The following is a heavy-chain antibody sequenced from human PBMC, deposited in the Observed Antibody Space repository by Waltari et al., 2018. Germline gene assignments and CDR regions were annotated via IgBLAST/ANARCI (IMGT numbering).Heavy chain of an antibody. CDR1: GYTFTGYY. J-gene: IGHJ5*02. CDR3: ARDLYLLRYFDSGGWFDP. CDR2: VNPDSCGT. Sequence: VQLVQYGAEVKKPGASVKVSCKASGYTFTGYYMHWVRQDSGQGLEGRGWVNPDSCGTNYAPHCQGSVTITRDPSISPAYLELSRLSSDDTAVCCCARDLYLLRYFDSGGWFDPWGHGTLVTVSS. D-gene: IGHD3-9*01. V-gene: IGHV1-2*07.